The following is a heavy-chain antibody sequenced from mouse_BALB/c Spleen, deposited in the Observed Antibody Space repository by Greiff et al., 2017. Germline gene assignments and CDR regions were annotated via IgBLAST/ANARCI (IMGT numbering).Heavy chain of an antibody. D-gene: IGHD4-1*01. Sequence: QVQLQQSGPQLVRPGASVKISCKASGYSFTSYWLHWVKQRPGQGLEWIGMIDPSDSETRLNQKFKDKATLTVDKSSSTAYMQLSSPTSEDSAVYYCARWEGYAMDYWGQGTSVTVSS. CDR1: GYSFTSYW. CDR3: ARWEGYAMDY. V-gene: IGHV1S127*01. J-gene: IGHJ4*01. CDR2: IDPSDSET.